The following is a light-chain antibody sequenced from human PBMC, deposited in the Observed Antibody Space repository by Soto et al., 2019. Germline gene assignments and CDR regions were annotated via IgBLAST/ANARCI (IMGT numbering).Light chain of an antibody. Sequence: EIVMTQSPATLSLSPGQRATLSCRASQSVSSNLAWYQQILGQAPRLLISGASTRATGIPARSTGSGSGTEFTLTISSLQSEDFAVYYCQQYNNWPHSFGQGTK. CDR2: GAS. CDR1: QSVSSN. V-gene: IGKV3-15*01. CDR3: QQYNNWPHS. J-gene: IGKJ2*01.